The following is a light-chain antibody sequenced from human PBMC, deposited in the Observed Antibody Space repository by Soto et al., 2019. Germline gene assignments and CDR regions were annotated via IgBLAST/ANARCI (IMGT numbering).Light chain of an antibody. CDR1: QTISSN. Sequence: VMTQSPATLSVSPGERATLSCRASQTISSNLAWYQQKPGQSPRLLIYDTSNRATGIPARFSGSGSGTDFTLTISSLEPEDFAVYYCQQRSYWPLTFGGGTKVDIK. V-gene: IGKV3-11*01. J-gene: IGKJ4*01. CDR3: QQRSYWPLT. CDR2: DTS.